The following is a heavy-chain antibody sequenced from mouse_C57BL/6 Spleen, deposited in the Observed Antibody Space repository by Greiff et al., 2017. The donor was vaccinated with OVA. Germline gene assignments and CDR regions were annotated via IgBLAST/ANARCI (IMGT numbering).Heavy chain of an antibody. D-gene: IGHD1-1*01. Sequence: QVQLQQPGAEPVKPGASVKLSCKASGYTFTSYWMQWVKQRPGQGLEWIGEIDPSDSYTNYNQKFKGKATLTVDTSSSTAYMQLSSLTSEDSAVYYCAFYYYGSSDYWGQGTTLTVSS. CDR2: IDPSDSYT. CDR1: GYTFTSYW. J-gene: IGHJ2*01. V-gene: IGHV1-50*01. CDR3: AFYYYGSSDY.